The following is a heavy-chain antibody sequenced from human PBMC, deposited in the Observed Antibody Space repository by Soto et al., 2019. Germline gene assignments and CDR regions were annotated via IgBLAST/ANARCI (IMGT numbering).Heavy chain of an antibody. Sequence: QVQLVESGGGVVQPGRSLRLSCAASGFTFSSYGMHCVRQAPGKGLEWVAVISYDGSNKYYADSVKGRFTISRDNSKNTLNLQMNSLRADDTAVYYCAKDRHGSSGIEAYYFDYWGQGTMVTVSS. CDR2: ISYDGSNK. D-gene: IGHD3-10*01. CDR3: AKDRHGSSGIEAYYFDY. J-gene: IGHJ4*02. V-gene: IGHV3-30*18. CDR1: GFTFSSYG.